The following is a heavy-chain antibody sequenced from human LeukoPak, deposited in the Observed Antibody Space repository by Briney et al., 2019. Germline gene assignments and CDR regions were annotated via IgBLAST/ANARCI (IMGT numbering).Heavy chain of an antibody. Sequence: GASVKVSSKASGGTFSSYAISWVRQAPGQGLEWMGGIIPIFGTANYAQKFQGRVTITADESTSTAYMELSSLRSEDTAVYYCARDQGGYCSGGSCYSSWFDPWGQGTLVTVSS. CDR2: IIPIFGTA. CDR3: ARDQGGYCSGGSCYSSWFDP. CDR1: GGTFSSYA. J-gene: IGHJ5*02. V-gene: IGHV1-69*13. D-gene: IGHD2-15*01.